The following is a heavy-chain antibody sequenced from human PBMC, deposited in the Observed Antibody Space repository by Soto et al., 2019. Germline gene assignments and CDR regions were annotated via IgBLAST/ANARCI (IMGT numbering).Heavy chain of an antibody. CDR2: IKSKTDGGTT. J-gene: IGHJ6*02. CDR1: GFTFSNAW. D-gene: IGHD3-10*01. V-gene: IGHV3-15*07. Sequence: GGSLRLSCAASGFTFSNAWMNWVRQAPGKGLEWVGRIKSKTDGGTTDYAAPVKGRFTISRDDSKNRLYLKMNSLKTEDTAVYYCTPDVWFGEIYGMDVWGQGTTVTVSS. CDR3: TPDVWFGEIYGMDV.